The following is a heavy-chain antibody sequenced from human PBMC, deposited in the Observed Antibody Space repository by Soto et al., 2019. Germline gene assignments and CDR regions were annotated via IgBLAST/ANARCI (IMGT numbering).Heavy chain of an antibody. V-gene: IGHV3-74*01. Sequence: EVQLVESGGGLVQPGVSLRLSCAASGFTFTTYWMHLVRQAPEKGLMWVSRINSDGTTTNYADSVKRRFTISRDNAKNTVYLQMDSLRPEDTAVYYCARVTTGVYDWTWGQGTLGTGSS. D-gene: IGHD5-12*01. J-gene: IGHJ5*02. CDR2: INSDGTTT. CDR3: ARVTTGVYDWT. CDR1: GFTFTTYW.